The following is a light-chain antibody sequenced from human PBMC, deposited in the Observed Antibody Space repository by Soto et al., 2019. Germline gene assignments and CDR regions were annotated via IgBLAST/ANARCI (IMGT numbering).Light chain of an antibody. V-gene: IGKV1-39*01. CDR1: QSISSY. CDR3: QQSYSTPYT. J-gene: IGKJ2*01. CDR2: AAS. Sequence: DIQMTQSPSSLSASVGDRVTITCRASQSISSYLNWYQQKPGKAPKLLIYAASSLQSGVPSRFSGSGSGTDFTLTISSLQREDFAIYYCQQSYSTPYTFGQATKLEIK.